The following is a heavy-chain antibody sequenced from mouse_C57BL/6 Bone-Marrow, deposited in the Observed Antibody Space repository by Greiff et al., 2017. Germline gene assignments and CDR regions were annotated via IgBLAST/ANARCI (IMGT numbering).Heavy chain of an antibody. CDR2: ISYDGSN. J-gene: IGHJ2*01. V-gene: IGHV3-6*01. D-gene: IGHD2-4*01. CDR1: GYSITSGYY. Sequence: VQLKESGPGLVKPSQSLSLTCSVTGYSITSGYYWNWIRQFPGNKLEWMGYISYDGSNNYNPSLKNRISITRDTSKNQFFLKLNSVTTEDTATYYCARAHYDPSFDYWGQGTTLTVSS. CDR3: ARAHYDPSFDY.